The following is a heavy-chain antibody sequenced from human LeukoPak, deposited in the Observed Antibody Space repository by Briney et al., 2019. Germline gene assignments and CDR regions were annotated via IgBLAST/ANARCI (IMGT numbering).Heavy chain of an antibody. Sequence: GESLKISCKGSGYNFTTYWIGWVRQMPGKGLEWMGITYPADSDTRYSPSFQGQVTISADKSIRTAYLQWSSLKASDTAIYYCARGGYSYGPFDYWGQGTLVTVSS. CDR1: GYNFTTYW. V-gene: IGHV5-51*01. CDR3: ARGGYSYGPFDY. D-gene: IGHD5-18*01. CDR2: TYPADSDT. J-gene: IGHJ4*02.